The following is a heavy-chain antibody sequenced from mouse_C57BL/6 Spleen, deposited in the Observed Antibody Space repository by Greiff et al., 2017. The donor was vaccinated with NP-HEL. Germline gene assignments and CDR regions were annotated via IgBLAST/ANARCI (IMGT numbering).Heavy chain of an antibody. CDR1: GYTFTSYW. Sequence: QVQLQQPGAELVKPGASVKMSCKASGYTFTSYWITWVKQRPGQGLEWIGDIYPGSGSTNYNEKFKSKATLTVDTSSSTAYMQLSSLTSEDSAVYYCARYDDYDWYFDVWGTGTTVTVSS. V-gene: IGHV1-55*01. CDR2: IYPGSGST. D-gene: IGHD2-3*01. CDR3: ARYDDYDWYFDV. J-gene: IGHJ1*03.